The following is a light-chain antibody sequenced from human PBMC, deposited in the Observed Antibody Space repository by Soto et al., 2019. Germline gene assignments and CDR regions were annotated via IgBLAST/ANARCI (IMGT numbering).Light chain of an antibody. V-gene: IGKV4-1*01. Sequence: DIVMTQSPDSLAVSLGERATINCKSSQSVLYSSNNKNYLAWYQQKPGQPPKLPIYWASTRESGVPDRFSGSGSGTDFTLTISSLQAEDVAVYYCQQYYSTPPMTFGQGTKVEIK. CDR2: WAS. J-gene: IGKJ1*01. CDR3: QQYYSTPPMT. CDR1: QSVLYSSNNKNY.